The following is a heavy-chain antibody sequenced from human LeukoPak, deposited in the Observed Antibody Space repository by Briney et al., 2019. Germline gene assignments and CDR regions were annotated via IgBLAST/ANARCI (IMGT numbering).Heavy chain of an antibody. V-gene: IGHV3-66*01. CDR1: GFTFNNYW. Sequence: PGGSLRLSCAASGFTFNNYWMSWVRQAPGKGLEWVSVIYSGGSTYYADSVKGRFTISRDNSKNTLYLQMNSLRAEDTAVYYCARDRAFDIWGQGTMVTVSS. J-gene: IGHJ3*02. CDR2: IYSGGST. CDR3: ARDRAFDI.